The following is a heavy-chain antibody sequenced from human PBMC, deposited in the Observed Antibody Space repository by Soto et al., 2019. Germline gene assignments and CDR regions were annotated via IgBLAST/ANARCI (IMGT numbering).Heavy chain of an antibody. Sequence: XGTLWLPDTVSGGSISSYCWSWIRQPPGKGLEWIGYIYYSGSTNYNPSLKSRVTISVDTSKNQFSLKLSSVTAADTAVYYCARGERYCTNGVCYSRWFDRWGQGTLVTVSS. CDR2: IYYSGST. J-gene: IGHJ5*02. CDR3: ARGERYCTNGVCYSRWFDR. V-gene: IGHV4-59*01. D-gene: IGHD2-8*01. CDR1: GGSISSYC.